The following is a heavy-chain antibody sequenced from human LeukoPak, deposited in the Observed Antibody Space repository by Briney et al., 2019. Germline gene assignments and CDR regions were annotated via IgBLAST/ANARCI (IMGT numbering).Heavy chain of an antibody. CDR2: FDPEDGET. J-gene: IGHJ5*02. CDR3: ATEGRSGSYGWFDP. CDR1: GYTLTELS. V-gene: IGHV1-24*01. D-gene: IGHD3-10*01. Sequence: ASVKVSCKVSGYTLTELSMHWVRQAPGKGREWMGGFDPEDGETIYAQKFQGRVTMTEDTSTDTAYMELSSLRSEDTAVYYCATEGRSGSYGWFDPWGQGTLVTVSS.